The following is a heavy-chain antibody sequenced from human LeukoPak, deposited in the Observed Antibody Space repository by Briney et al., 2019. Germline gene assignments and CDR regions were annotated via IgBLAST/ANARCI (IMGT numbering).Heavy chain of an antibody. CDR3: AREEIVPAAYFDY. CDR2: ISSSGSTI. J-gene: IGHJ4*02. CDR1: VYTFSSYE. V-gene: IGHV3-48*03. D-gene: IGHD2-2*01. Sequence: GGSLRLSCAASVYTFSSYEMNWVRQAPGKGLEWVSYISSSGSTIYYADSVKGRFTISRDNAKNSLYLQMNSLRAEDTAVYYCAREEIVPAAYFDYWGQGTLVTVSS.